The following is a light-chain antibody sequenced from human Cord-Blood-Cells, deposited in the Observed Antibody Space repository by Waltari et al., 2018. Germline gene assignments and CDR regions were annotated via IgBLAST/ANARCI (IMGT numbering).Light chain of an antibody. CDR1: QSVSSN. CDR3: QQYNNWLWT. CDR2: GAS. Sequence: EIVMTQSPATLSVSPGERATLSCRASQSVSSNLAWYQQKPGQAPRLLIYGASTRATGIPARFSGSGSGTEFTLTISSLQSEDFAVYYCQQYNNWLWTFGQGTTV. V-gene: IGKV3-15*01. J-gene: IGKJ1*01.